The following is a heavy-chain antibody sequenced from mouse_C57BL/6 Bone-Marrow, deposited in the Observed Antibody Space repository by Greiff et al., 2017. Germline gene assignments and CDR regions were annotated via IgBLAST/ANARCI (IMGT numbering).Heavy chain of an antibody. CDR2: IHPNSGST. CDR1: GYTFTSYW. Sequence: VQLQQPGAELVKPGASVKLSCKASGYTFTSYWMHWVKQRPGQGLEWIGMIHPNSGSTNYNEKFKSKATLTVDKSSSTAYMQLSSLTSEDSAVYYCARKDIYYDYDGGWFAYWGQGTLVTVSA. J-gene: IGHJ3*01. V-gene: IGHV1-64*01. D-gene: IGHD2-4*01. CDR3: ARKDIYYDYDGGWFAY.